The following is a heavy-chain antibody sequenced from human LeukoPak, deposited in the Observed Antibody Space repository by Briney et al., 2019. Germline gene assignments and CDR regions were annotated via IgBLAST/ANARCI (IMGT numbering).Heavy chain of an antibody. CDR3: ARAFPTTAFDY. J-gene: IGHJ4*02. CDR1: GFTFSDYY. Sequence: GGSLRLSCAASGFTFSDYYMSWIRQAPGKGLEWVAVISDDGSNKYYAESVKGQFTISRDNSKSTLYLQMNSLRAEDTAVYYCARAFPTTAFDYWGQGTLVTVSS. CDR2: ISDDGSNK. D-gene: IGHD4-17*01. V-gene: IGHV3-30*03.